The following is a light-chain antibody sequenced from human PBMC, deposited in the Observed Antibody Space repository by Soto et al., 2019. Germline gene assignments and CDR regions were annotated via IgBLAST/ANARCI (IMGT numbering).Light chain of an antibody. CDR3: SSYTTISSVV. Sequence: QSALTQPASVSGSPGQSITISCTGTSSDVGGYNYVSWYQQHPGKAPKLMIYDVSNRPSGVSNRFSGSKSGDTASLTISGLQTEDEADYYCSSYTTISSVVFGAGTKLTGL. CDR2: DVS. J-gene: IGLJ2*01. CDR1: SSDVGGYNY. V-gene: IGLV2-14*01.